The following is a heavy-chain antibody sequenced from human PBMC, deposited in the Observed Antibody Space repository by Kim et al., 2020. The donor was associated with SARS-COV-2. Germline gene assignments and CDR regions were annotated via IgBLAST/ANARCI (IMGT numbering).Heavy chain of an antibody. CDR1: GGSISSSSYY. D-gene: IGHD3-22*01. CDR2: IYYSGST. V-gene: IGHV4-39*01. Sequence: SETLSLTCTVSGGSISSSSYYWGWIRQPPGKGLEWIGSIYYSGSTYYNPSLKSRVTISVDTSKNQFSLKLSSVTAADTAVYYCARQGSSGYYPRYYFDYWGQGTLVTVSS. CDR3: ARQGSSGYYPRYYFDY. J-gene: IGHJ4*02.